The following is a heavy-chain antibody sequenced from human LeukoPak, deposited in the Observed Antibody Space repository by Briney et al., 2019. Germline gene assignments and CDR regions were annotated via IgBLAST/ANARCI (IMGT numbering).Heavy chain of an antibody. V-gene: IGHV3-21*01. CDR1: GFTFSSYS. CDR2: ISSSSSYI. Sequence: GGSLRLSCAASGFTFSSYSMNWVRQAPGKGLEWVSSISSSSSYIYYADSVKGRFTISRDNAKNSLYLQMNSLRAEDTAVYYCARGGTTVTENDHWGQGTLVTVSS. D-gene: IGHD4-17*01. J-gene: IGHJ4*02. CDR3: ARGGTTVTENDH.